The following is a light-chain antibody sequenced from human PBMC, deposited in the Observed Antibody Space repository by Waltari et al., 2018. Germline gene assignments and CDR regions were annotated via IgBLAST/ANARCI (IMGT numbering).Light chain of an antibody. V-gene: IGLV3-19*01. CDR3: LSRDTSSTRL. J-gene: IGLJ2*01. Sequence: DPAVSVALGQTVRITCQGDSLRRYYASWYQQRPGQAPILVLYGQDNRPSGIPDRFSGSTSGNTASLTITGAQAEDEADYYCLSRDTSSTRLFGGGTRLTV. CDR2: GQD. CDR1: SLRRYY.